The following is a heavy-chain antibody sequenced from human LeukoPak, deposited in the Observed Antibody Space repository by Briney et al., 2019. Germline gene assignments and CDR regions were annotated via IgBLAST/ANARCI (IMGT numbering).Heavy chain of an antibody. V-gene: IGHV6-1*01. CDR3: ARGRHSAFDI. CDR1: GDSVSSNSVA. J-gene: IGHJ3*02. D-gene: IGHD1-1*01. Sequence: SQTLSLTCAISGDSVSSNSVAWNWIRQSPSRGLEWLGRTYYRSNDYAVSVKGRITINPDTSKNQFSLQLNSVTPEDTAVYYCARGRHSAFDIWGQGTMVTVSS. CDR2: TYYRSN.